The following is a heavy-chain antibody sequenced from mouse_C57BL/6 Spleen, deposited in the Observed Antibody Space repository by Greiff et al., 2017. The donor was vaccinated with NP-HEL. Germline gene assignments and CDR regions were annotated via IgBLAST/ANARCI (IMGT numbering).Heavy chain of an antibody. V-gene: IGHV1-26*01. J-gene: IGHJ2*01. Sequence: EVQLQQSGPELVKPGASVKISCTASGYKFTDYYMNWVKQSHGKSLEWIGDINPNNGGTSYNQKFKGKATLTVAKSSSTAYMELRSLTSEDSAVYYCARNYYDYDGDYWGPGTTLTVSS. CDR3: ARNYYDYDGDY. CDR2: INPNNGGT. CDR1: GYKFTDYY. D-gene: IGHD2-4*01.